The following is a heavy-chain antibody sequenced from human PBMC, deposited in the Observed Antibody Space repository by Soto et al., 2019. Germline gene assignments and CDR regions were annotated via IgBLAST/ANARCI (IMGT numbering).Heavy chain of an antibody. V-gene: IGHV3-33*01. CDR1: GFTFSNYG. CDR3: ARDKAHGYFDL. CDR2: IWYDGSYK. Sequence: QVQLVESGGGVVQPGRSLRLSCAASGFTFSNYGMHWVRQAPGKGLEWVAVIWYDGSYKYAADSVKGRFTISRDNSMNTLYLQMNSLRAEDTAVYYCARDKAHGYFDLWGRGTLVTVSS. J-gene: IGHJ2*01.